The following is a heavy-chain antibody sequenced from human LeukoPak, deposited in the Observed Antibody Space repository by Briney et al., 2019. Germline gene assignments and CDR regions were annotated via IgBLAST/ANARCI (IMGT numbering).Heavy chain of an antibody. V-gene: IGHV3-23*01. CDR2: ISNSGGST. CDR3: ARDLGSY. CDR1: GFTFSSYG. J-gene: IGHJ4*02. D-gene: IGHD1-26*01. Sequence: PGGSLRLSCAASGFTFSSYGMSWVRQAPGKGLEWVSSISNSGGSTYHADSVKGRFTISRDNSKNTLYLQMNSLRAEDTAVYYCARDLGSYWGQGTLVTVSS.